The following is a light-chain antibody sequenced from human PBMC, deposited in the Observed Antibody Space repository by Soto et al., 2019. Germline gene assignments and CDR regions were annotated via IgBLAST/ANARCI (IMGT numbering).Light chain of an antibody. CDR3: QQYKNYSPST. CDR2: DAS. J-gene: IGKJ2*01. CDR1: QSIGNL. Sequence: DIEMTQSPSTLSASVGDRVTVTCRASQSIGNLLAWYQQKPGKAPNLLISDASNLESGVPSRFSGSGSETEFTLTITSLQPEDFATYYCQQYKNYSPSTFGQGTKVDIK. V-gene: IGKV1-5*01.